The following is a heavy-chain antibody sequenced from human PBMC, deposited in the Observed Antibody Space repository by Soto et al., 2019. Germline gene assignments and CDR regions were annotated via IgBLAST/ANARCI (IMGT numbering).Heavy chain of an antibody. CDR1: GGSINSRDYN. D-gene: IGHD4-17*01. J-gene: IGHJ4*02. CDR2: IYHSGRT. Sequence: PSYTLFLTCTVSGGSINSRDYNWSWIRQPPGKGLEWIGYIYHSGRTYYNPSLKSRLTISVDTSKSQFSLNLSSVTVADTAVYFCASYAKGDYFDYWGQGTLVTVSS. V-gene: IGHV4-30-4*01. CDR3: ASYAKGDYFDY.